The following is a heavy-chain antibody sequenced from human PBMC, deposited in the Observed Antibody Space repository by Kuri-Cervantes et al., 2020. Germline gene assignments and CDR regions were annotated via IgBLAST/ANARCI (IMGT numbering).Heavy chain of an antibody. V-gene: IGHV4-61*02. CDR1: GGSINSGSSY. CDR2: IYTSGST. Sequence: SETLSLTCTVSGGSINSGSSYWSWIRQPAGRGLEWIGRIYTSGSTNYNPSLKSRVTISIDTSKDQFSLKLRSVTAADTAVYYCARGTYYDILTGYLHYYGMDVWGQGTTVTVSS. CDR3: ARGTYYDILTGYLHYYGMDV. J-gene: IGHJ6*02. D-gene: IGHD3-9*01.